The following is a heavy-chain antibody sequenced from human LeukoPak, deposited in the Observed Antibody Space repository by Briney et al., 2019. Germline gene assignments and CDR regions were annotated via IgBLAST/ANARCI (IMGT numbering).Heavy chain of an antibody. Sequence: GASVKVSCKASGYTFTSYDINWVRQATGQGLEWMGWMNPNSGNTGYAQKFQGRVTMTRNTSISTAYMELSSLRSEDTAVYYCARDGCSSTSCYTVEGGGQPYYYYGMDVWGQGTTVTVSS. CDR1: GYTFTSYD. CDR3: ARDGCSSTSCYTVEGGGQPYYYYGMDV. CDR2: MNPNSGNT. J-gene: IGHJ6*02. V-gene: IGHV1-8*01. D-gene: IGHD2-2*02.